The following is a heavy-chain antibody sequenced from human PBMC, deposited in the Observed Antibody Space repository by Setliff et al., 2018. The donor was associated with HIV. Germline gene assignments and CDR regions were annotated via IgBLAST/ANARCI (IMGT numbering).Heavy chain of an antibody. V-gene: IGHV4-59*08. CDR3: ARLSCSSNSCPFDY. Sequence: PSETLSLTCTVSGGSTSEYYWSWIRQPPGKALEWIGYISYSGSTNYNPSLESRVAISENMSKNQLSLRLRSVTAADTALYYCARLSCSSNSCPFDYWVQGTLVTVSA. CDR1: GGSTSEYY. D-gene: IGHD2-2*01. CDR2: ISYSGST. J-gene: IGHJ4*02.